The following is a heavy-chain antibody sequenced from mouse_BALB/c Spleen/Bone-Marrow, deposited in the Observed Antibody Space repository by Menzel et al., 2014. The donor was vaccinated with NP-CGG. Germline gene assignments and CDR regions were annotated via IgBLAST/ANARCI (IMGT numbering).Heavy chain of an antibody. J-gene: IGHJ2*01. CDR2: ISSSGSA. CDR1: GYSITSKYA. V-gene: IGHV3-2*02. CDR3: VRGNHCGSDSPFDY. D-gene: IGHD1-1*01. Sequence: VHLQPSGPGRVKPSQSLSLTCTVPGYSITSKYAWHWIRQFPGNKLAWMGYISSSGSANYNPSLKSRISITRDTSKNQFFLQLNSVTTEDTATDYCVRGNHCGSDSPFDYWGQGIPLAVAS.